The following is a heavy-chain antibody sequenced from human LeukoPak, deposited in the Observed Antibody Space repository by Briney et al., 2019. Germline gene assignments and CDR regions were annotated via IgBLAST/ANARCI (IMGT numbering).Heavy chain of an antibody. J-gene: IGHJ4*02. CDR2: ISTSSSPI. V-gene: IGHV3-48*01. Sequence: GGSLRLSCAASGFTFSSYAMNWVRQAPGKGLEWVSYISTSSSPIYYADSVKGRFTISRDHAKNSLYLQMNSLRPEARAGYTFARGNPTSGNWPIFDYWGQRTLVTVSS. CDR1: GFTFSSYA. CDR3: ARGNPTSGNWPIFDY. D-gene: IGHD1-1*01.